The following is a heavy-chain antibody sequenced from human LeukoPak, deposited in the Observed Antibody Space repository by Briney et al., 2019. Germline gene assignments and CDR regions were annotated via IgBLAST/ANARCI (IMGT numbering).Heavy chain of an antibody. CDR2: ISDDSTYI. CDR3: ARVSGRLERQSDLDY. D-gene: IGHD1-1*01. CDR1: EFILASYS. Sequence: GASLRLSCAASEFILASYSMNWVRQAPEKGLGWVSSISDDSTYIYNAGSVKGRFAISRDNAPASLYLQMISLRADDTAVYYCARVSGRLERQSDLDYWGQGTLVIVSS. V-gene: IGHV3-21*01. J-gene: IGHJ4*02.